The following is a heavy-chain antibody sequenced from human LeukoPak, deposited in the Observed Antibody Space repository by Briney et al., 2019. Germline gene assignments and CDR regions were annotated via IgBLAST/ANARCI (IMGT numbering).Heavy chain of an antibody. Sequence: GESLKISCKGSGYSFTSYWIGWVRQMPGKGLEWMGITYPGDSDTRYSPSFQGQVTISADKSISTAYLQWSSLKASDTAMYYCARHIPRFRDTTPHYYYYYYMDVWGKGTTVTVSS. CDR2: TYPGDSDT. CDR1: GYSFTSYW. J-gene: IGHJ6*03. CDR3: ARHIPRFRDTTPHYYYYYYMDV. V-gene: IGHV5-51*01. D-gene: IGHD3-10*01.